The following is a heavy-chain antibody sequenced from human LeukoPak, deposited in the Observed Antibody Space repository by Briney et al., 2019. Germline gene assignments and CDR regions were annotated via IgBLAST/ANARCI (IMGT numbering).Heavy chain of an antibody. D-gene: IGHD3-22*01. V-gene: IGHV1-69*13. CDR3: ARARDYYDSSGYFP. J-gene: IGHJ5*02. CDR2: IIPIFGTA. CDR1: GGTFSSYA. Sequence: ASVKVSCKASGGTFSSYAISWVRQAPGQGLEWMGGIIPIFGTANYAQKFQGRVTITADESTSTAYMELSSLRSEDTAVYYCARARDYYDSSGYFPWGQGTLVTVSS.